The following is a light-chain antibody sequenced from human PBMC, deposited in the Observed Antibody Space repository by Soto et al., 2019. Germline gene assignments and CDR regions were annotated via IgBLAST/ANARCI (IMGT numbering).Light chain of an antibody. CDR1: LDIGSF. J-gene: IGKJ4*01. V-gene: IGKV1-9*01. CDR2: GAS. Sequence: IQLTQSPSSLSASVGDRVTITCRASLDIGSFLAWYQQQPGKAPKLLIYGASNLQSGVPSRFSGSGSGTDFTLTISILQPEDFATYYCQQLITFPLTFGGGTKVEIK. CDR3: QQLITFPLT.